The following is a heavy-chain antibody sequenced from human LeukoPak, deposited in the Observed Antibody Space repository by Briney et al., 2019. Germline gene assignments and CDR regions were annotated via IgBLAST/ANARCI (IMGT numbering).Heavy chain of an antibody. CDR2: VSHEGSSK. J-gene: IGHJ4*02. V-gene: IGHV3-30*18. Sequence: GRSLRLSCAASGFTFSSYGIHWVRQAPGKGLEWVAFVSHEGSSKFYAESVKGRFGISRDNSKSTTYLQMNGLRADDTAVYYCAKTTGGWPRFFDHWGQGTLVAVSS. CDR1: GFTFSSYG. CDR3: AKTTGGWPRFFDH. D-gene: IGHD6-19*01.